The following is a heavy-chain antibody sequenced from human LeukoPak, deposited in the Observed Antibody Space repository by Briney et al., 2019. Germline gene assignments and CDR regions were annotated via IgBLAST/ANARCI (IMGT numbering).Heavy chain of an antibody. CDR2: IYYSGST. J-gene: IGHJ4*02. CDR1: GGSISSSSYY. CDR3: AEGVYYFDY. D-gene: IGHD3-16*01. Sequence: ASETLSLTCTVSGGSISSSSYYWGWIRQPPGKGLEWIGSIYYSGSTYYNPSLKSRVTISVYTSKNQFSLKLSSVTAADTAVYYCAEGVYYFDYWGQGTLVTVSS. V-gene: IGHV4-39*01.